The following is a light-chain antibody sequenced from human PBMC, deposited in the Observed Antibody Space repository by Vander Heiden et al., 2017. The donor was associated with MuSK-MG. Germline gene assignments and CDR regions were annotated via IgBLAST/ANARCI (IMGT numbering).Light chain of an antibody. CDR1: TTNNGTHS. CDR2: TNN. Sequence: QSVLSQPPSASGTPGQRVTISCSGSTTNNGTHSVDWYPPLPGTAPKLLIYTNNRRPSGVPDRVSGSRSGTSASLAISGLQSEDEADYYCAAWDDTLKFWVFGGGTKLTVL. V-gene: IGLV1-44*01. J-gene: IGLJ3*02. CDR3: AAWDDTLKFWV.